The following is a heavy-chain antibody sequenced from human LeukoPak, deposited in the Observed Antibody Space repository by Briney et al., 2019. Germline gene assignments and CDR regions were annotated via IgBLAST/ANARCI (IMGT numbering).Heavy chain of an antibody. CDR1: GFTVSTNY. V-gene: IGHV3-53*01. D-gene: IGHD7-27*01. CDR3: ARKLGTVDDY. CDR2: IYSGGSP. Sequence: PGGSLRLSCAASGFTVSTNYMSWVRQSPGKGLEWVSVIYSGGSPYYADSVKGRFTISRDNSKNTLYLQMNSLRVEDTATYYCARKLGTVDDYWGQGTLVTVSS. J-gene: IGHJ4*02.